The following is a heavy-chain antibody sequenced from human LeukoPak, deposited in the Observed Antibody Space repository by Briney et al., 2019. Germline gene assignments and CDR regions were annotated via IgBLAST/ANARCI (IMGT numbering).Heavy chain of an antibody. CDR1: GFTFSSYW. J-gene: IGHJ3*02. CDR3: ASLFYYDSSGYYSPDAFDI. D-gene: IGHD3-22*01. Sequence: GGSLRLSCAASGFTFSSYWMSWVRQAPGKGLEWVANIKQDGSEKYYVDSVKGRFTISRDNAKNSLYLQMNSLRAEDTAVYYCASLFYYDSSGYYSPDAFDIWGQGTMVTVSS. V-gene: IGHV3-7*01. CDR2: IKQDGSEK.